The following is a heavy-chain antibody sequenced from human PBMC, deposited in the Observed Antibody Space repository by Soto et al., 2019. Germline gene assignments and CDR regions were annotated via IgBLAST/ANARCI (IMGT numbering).Heavy chain of an antibody. CDR1: GFTFSSYG. CDR2: ISYDGSNK. V-gene: IGHV3-30*18. J-gene: IGHJ4*02. CDR3: AKGKRGTSPYYFDY. Sequence: GGSLRLSCAASGFTFSSYGMHWVRQAPGKGLEWVAVISYDGSNKYYADSVKGRFTISRDNSKNTLYLQMNSLRAEDTAVYYCAKGKRGTSPYYFDYWGQGTLVTVS.